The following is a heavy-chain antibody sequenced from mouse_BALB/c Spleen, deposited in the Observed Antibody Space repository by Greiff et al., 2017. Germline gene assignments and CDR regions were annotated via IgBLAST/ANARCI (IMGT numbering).Heavy chain of an antibody. V-gene: IGHV1S29*02. J-gene: IGHJ2*01. D-gene: IGHD2-2*01. Sequence: VQLKQSGPELVKPGASVKISCKASGYTFTDYNMHWVKQSHGKSLAWIGYIYPYNGGTGYNQKFKSKATLTVDNSSSTAYMELRSLTSEDSAVYYCARSLIYYGYDVYGKRYCDYWGQGTTLTVSS. CDR3: ARSLIYYGYDVYGKRYCDY. CDR2: IYPYNGGT. CDR1: GYTFTDYN.